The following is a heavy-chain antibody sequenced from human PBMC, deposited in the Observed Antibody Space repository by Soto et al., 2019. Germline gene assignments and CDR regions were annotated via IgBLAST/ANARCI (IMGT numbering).Heavy chain of an antibody. Sequence: QVQLVQSGAEVKKPGSSVKVSCKASGGTFSSYAISWVRQAPGQGLEWMGGIIPIFGTANYAQKFQGRVTITADESTSTAYMELSSLRSEDTAVYYCARDPSRDYDFWSGYSDLGYNWFDPWGQGTLVTVSS. CDR3: ARDPSRDYDFWSGYSDLGYNWFDP. D-gene: IGHD3-3*01. CDR2: IIPIFGTA. V-gene: IGHV1-69*01. J-gene: IGHJ5*02. CDR1: GGTFSSYA.